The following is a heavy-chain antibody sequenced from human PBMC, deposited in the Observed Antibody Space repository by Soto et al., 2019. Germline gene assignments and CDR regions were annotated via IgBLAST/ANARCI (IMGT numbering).Heavy chain of an antibody. CDR1: GFTFSSYS. CDR3: AREGYYYDSSGYYTA. J-gene: IGHJ5*02. Sequence: EVQLVESGGGLVKPGGSLRLSCAATGFTFSSYSMNWVRQAPGKGLEWVSSISSSSSYIYYADSVKGRFTISRDNAKNSLYLQMNGLRAEDTAVYYCAREGYYYDSSGYYTAWGQGTLVTVSS. D-gene: IGHD3-22*01. V-gene: IGHV3-21*01. CDR2: ISSSSSYI.